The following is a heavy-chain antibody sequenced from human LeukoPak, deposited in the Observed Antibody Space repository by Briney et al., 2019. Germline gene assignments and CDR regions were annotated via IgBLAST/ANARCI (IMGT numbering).Heavy chain of an antibody. CDR2: IYYSGST. CDR1: GGSISSGGYS. Sequence: TASETLSLTCAVSGGSISSGGYSWSWIRQPPGKGLEWIGYIYYSGSTNYNPSLKSRVTISVDTSKNQFSLKLSSVTAADTAVYYCARRSVVRGVIRHYYGMDVWGQGTTVTVSS. J-gene: IGHJ6*02. D-gene: IGHD3-10*01. CDR3: ARRSVVRGVIRHYYGMDV. V-gene: IGHV4-61*08.